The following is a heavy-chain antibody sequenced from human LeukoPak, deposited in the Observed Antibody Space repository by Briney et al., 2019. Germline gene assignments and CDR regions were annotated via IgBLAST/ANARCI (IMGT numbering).Heavy chain of an antibody. CDR2: IYYSGST. CDR3: ARQPYYDFWSGYRTPGYFDY. Sequence: SQTLSLTCTVSGGSISSSSYYWGWIRQPPGKGLEWIGSIYYSGSTYYNPSLKSRVTISVDTSKNQFSLKLSSVTAADTAVYYCARQPYYDFWSGYRTPGYFDYWGQGTLVTVSS. J-gene: IGHJ4*02. CDR1: GGSISSSSYY. V-gene: IGHV4-39*01. D-gene: IGHD3-3*01.